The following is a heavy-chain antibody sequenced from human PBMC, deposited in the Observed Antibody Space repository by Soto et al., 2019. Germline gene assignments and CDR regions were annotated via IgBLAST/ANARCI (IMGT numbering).Heavy chain of an antibody. D-gene: IGHD2-21*01. J-gene: IGHJ4*02. CDR2: ISYDGSNK. CDR1: GFTFSSYG. Sequence: QVQLVESGGGVVQPGRSLRLSCAASGFTFSSYGMHWVRQAPGKGLEWVAVISYDGSNKYYADSVKGRFTISRDNSKNTLYLQMNSLRAEDTAVYYCAREGEALDYWGQGTLVTVSS. CDR3: AREGEALDY. V-gene: IGHV3-30*03.